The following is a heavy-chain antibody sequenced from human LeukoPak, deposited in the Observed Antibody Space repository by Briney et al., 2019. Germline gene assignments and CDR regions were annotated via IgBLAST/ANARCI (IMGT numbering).Heavy chain of an antibody. D-gene: IGHD3-10*01. CDR2: ISGSGGST. V-gene: IGHV3-23*01. CDR3: ARETEGFTYYYGSGSYGGFDY. J-gene: IGHJ4*02. Sequence: GGSLRLSCAASGFTFSSYAMSWVRQAPGKGLEWVSAISGSGGSTYYADSVKGRFTISRDNSKNTLYLQMDSLRAEDTAVYYCARETEGFTYYYGSGSYGGFDYWGQGTLVTVSS. CDR1: GFTFSSYA.